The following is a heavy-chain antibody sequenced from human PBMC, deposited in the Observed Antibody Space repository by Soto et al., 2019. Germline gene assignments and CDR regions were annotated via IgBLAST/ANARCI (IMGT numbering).Heavy chain of an antibody. J-gene: IGHJ4*02. V-gene: IGHV3-30*03. CDR2: LSFNGIDK. Sequence: QMQLVESGGGVLQPGTSLKLTCVTSGFTFTDHGIHWVRQAPGKGLEWVADLSFNGIDKWYQDSVEGRFIIFRDNLKGTAYLQMNGLTFENTAMYYCVSGEGRNGHDTRFDSWGQGTLVTVSS. CDR1: GFTFTDHG. CDR3: VSGEGRNGHDTRFDS. D-gene: IGHD5-12*01.